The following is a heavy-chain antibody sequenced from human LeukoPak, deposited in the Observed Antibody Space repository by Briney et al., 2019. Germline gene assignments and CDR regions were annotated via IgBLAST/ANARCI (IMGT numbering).Heavy chain of an antibody. CDR3: AREGDYDFWSGYYNPRGFDY. J-gene: IGHJ4*02. CDR2: INTGNGNT. Sequence: ASVKVSCKASGYTFTNYAMHWVRQAPGQGLEWMGWINTGNGNTKYSEKFQGRVTITRDTSASTAYMELSSLESEDTAVYYCAREGDYDFWSGYYNPRGFDYWGQGTQVTVSS. D-gene: IGHD3-3*01. V-gene: IGHV1-3*04. CDR1: GYTFTNYA.